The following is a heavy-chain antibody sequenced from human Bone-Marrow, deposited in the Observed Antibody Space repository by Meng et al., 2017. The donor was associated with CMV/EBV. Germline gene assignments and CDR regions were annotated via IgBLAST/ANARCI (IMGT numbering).Heavy chain of an antibody. CDR3: AREITRYYCSSTSCAGSGTTRHGAFDI. D-gene: IGHD2-2*01. Sequence: ASVKVSCKASGYTFTSYGISWVRQAPGQGLEWMGWISAYNGNTNYAQKLQGRVTMTTDTSTSTAYMELSSLRSEDTAVYYCAREITRYYCSSTSCAGSGTTRHGAFDIWGQGTMVTVSS. V-gene: IGHV1-18*01. CDR2: ISAYNGNT. CDR1: GYTFTSYG. J-gene: IGHJ3*02.